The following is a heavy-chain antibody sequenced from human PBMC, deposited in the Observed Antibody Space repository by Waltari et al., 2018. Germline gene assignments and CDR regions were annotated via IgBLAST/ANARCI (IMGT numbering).Heavy chain of an antibody. D-gene: IGHD2-2*01. CDR2: IYYSGST. V-gene: IGHV4-39*07. J-gene: IGHJ6*03. Sequence: QLQLQESGPGLVKPSETLSLTCTVSGGSISSSSYYWGWIRQPPGKGLEWLGSIYYSGSTYYNPSLKSRVTISVDTSKNQFSLKLSSVTAADTAVYYCARAGYCSSTSCYYYYMDVWGKGTTVTISS. CDR3: ARAGYCSSTSCYYYYMDV. CDR1: GGSISSSSYY.